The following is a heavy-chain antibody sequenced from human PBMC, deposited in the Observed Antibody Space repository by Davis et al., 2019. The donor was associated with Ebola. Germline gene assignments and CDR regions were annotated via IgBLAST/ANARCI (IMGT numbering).Heavy chain of an antibody. D-gene: IGHD1-26*01. CDR3: ARVSGNAFDV. V-gene: IGHV4-31*03. J-gene: IGHJ3*01. CDR1: GGSITSAYYY. Sequence: PSETLSLTCSVSGGSITSAYYYWTWIRQHPGKGLEWIGYINYSGTAYFNPSVKSRITISVDTSKNQFSLKLSSVTAADTAVYYCARVSGNAFDVWGQGTVVTVSA. CDR2: INYSGTA.